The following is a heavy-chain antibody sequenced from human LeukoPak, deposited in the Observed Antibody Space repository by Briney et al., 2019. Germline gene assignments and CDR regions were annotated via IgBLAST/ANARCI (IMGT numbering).Heavy chain of an antibody. V-gene: IGHV3-15*01. CDR2: IKSRTDGGTT. CDR3: TTDRLLAVAGFDY. D-gene: IGHD6-19*01. J-gene: IGHJ4*02. CDR1: GFTFSNAW. Sequence: GGSPRLSCAASGFTFSNAWMSWVRQAPGKGLEWVGRIKSRTDGGTTDYAAPVKGRFTISRDDSKNTLYLQMNSLKTEDTAVYYCTTDRLLAVAGFDYWGQGTLVTVSS.